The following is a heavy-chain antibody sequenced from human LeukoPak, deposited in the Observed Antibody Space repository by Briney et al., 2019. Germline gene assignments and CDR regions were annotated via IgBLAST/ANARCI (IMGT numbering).Heavy chain of an antibody. Sequence: ASVKVSCKASGYTFNNYGISWVRQAPGQGLEWMGRINPNSGGTNYAQKFQGRVTMTRDTSISTAYMELSRLRSDDTAVYYCASVDGYNSNFDYWGQGTLVTVSS. CDR2: INPNSGGT. D-gene: IGHD5-24*01. CDR3: ASVDGYNSNFDY. CDR1: GYTFNNYG. V-gene: IGHV1-2*06. J-gene: IGHJ4*02.